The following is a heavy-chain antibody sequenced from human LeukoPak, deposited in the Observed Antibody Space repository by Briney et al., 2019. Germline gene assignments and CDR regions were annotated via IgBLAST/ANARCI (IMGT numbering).Heavy chain of an antibody. J-gene: IGHJ3*02. CDR3: ARDPNSIYLGSFDI. CDR2: INQDGSEE. V-gene: IGHV3-7*01. D-gene: IGHD3-16*02. CDR1: GFTFSNYW. Sequence: GGSLRLSCAASGFTFSNYWMTWVRQAPGKGLEWVANINQDGSEEYYVDSVKGRFTISRDNAKNSLYLQMNSLRAEDTAVYYCARDPNSIYLGSFDIWGQGTMVTVSS.